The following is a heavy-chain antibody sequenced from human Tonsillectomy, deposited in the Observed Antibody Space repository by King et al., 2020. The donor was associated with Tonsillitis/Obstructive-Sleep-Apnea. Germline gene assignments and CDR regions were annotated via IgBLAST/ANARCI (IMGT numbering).Heavy chain of an antibody. J-gene: IGHJ4*02. CDR2: ISSSSSTI. CDR1: GFTFSSYS. D-gene: IGHD3-10*01. CDR3: ARWYYYGSGSQTKHFDY. Sequence: VQLVESGGGLVQPGGSLRLSCAASGFTFSSYSMNWVRQAPGKGLEWVSYISSSSSTIYYADSVKGRFTISRDNAKNSLYLQMNSLRDEDTAVYYCARWYYYGSGSQTKHFDYWGQGTLVTVSS. V-gene: IGHV3-48*02.